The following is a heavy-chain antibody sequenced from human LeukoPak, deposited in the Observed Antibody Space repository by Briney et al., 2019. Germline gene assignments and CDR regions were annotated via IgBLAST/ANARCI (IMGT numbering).Heavy chain of an antibody. J-gene: IGHJ4*02. CDR2: IRYDGSNK. V-gene: IGHV3-30*02. CDR1: GFTFSSYG. CDR3: AKPDAVDTAMVS. Sequence: GGSLRLSCAASGFTFSSYGMHWVRQAPGKGLEWLAFIRYDGSNKYYADSVKGRFTISRDNSKNTLYLQMNSLRAEDTAVYYCAKPDAVDTAMVSWGQGTLVTVSS. D-gene: IGHD5-18*01.